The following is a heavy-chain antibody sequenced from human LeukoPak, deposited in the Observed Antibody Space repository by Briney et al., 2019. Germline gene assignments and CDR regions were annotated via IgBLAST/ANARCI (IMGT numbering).Heavy chain of an antibody. CDR1: GGTFSSYA. V-gene: IGHV1-69*01. CDR3: ARTGTLRPDYFDY. CDR2: IIPIFGTA. D-gene: IGHD1-7*01. Sequence: SVKVSCKASGGTFSSYAISWVRQAPGQGLEWMGGIIPIFGTANYAQKFQGRVTITADESTSTAYMELRSLRSDDTAVYYCARTGTLRPDYFDYWGQGTLVTVSS. J-gene: IGHJ4*02.